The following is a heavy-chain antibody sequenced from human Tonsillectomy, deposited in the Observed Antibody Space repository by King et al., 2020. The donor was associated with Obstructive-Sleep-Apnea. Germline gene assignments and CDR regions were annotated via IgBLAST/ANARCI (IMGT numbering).Heavy chain of an antibody. Sequence: QLQESGPGLVKPSETLSLTCTSSGGSISRYYWSCIRQPPVKGLEYIGYIYYSGSTNYNPSLKSRVTISVDTSKKQFSLKLSSETAADTAVYYCARHLYSSGYSGAFDIWGQGTMVTVSS. CDR2: IYYSGST. J-gene: IGHJ3*02. CDR3: ARHLYSSGYSGAFDI. V-gene: IGHV4-59*08. CDR1: GGSISRYY. D-gene: IGHD3-22*01.